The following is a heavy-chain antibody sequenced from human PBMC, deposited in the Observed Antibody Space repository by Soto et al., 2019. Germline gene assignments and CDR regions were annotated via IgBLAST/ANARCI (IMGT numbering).Heavy chain of an antibody. J-gene: IGHJ4*02. Sequence: QVQLVQSGAEVKKPGASVKVSCKASGYTFTSYYMHWVRQAPGQGLEWMGIINPSGGSTSYAQKFQGRVTMTRDTSTSTVYMELSSLRSEDTAVYYCASAVTTFPFDYWGQGPLVTVSS. CDR2: INPSGGST. D-gene: IGHD4-17*01. CDR3: ASAVTTFPFDY. V-gene: IGHV1-46*01. CDR1: GYTFTSYY.